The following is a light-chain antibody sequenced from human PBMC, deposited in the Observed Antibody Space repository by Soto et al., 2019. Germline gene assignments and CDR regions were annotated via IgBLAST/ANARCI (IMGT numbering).Light chain of an antibody. Sequence: QSVLTQPPSVSAAPGQKVTISCSGSSSNIGNNFVSWYQQFPGTAPKLLIYDNNKRPSGIPDRFSGSKSGTSATLGITGLQTGDEADYYCGTWDSSVSAPYVFGTGTKGTV. CDR2: DNN. CDR3: GTWDSSVSAPYV. V-gene: IGLV1-51*01. J-gene: IGLJ1*01. CDR1: SSNIGNNF.